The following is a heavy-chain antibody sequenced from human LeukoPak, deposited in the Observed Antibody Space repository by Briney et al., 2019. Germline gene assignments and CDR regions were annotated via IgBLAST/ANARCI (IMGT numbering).Heavy chain of an antibody. D-gene: IGHD6-13*01. CDR2: INHSGST. J-gene: IGHJ6*03. CDR3: ARASTGYSSSWANYYYYYYMDV. V-gene: IGHV4-34*01. Sequence: SETLSLTCAVYGASFSGYYWSWIRQPPGKGLEWIGEINHSGSTNYNPSLKSRVTISVDTSKNQFSLKLSSVTAADTAVYYCARASTGYSSSWANYYYYYYMDVWGKGTTVTVSS. CDR1: GASFSGYY.